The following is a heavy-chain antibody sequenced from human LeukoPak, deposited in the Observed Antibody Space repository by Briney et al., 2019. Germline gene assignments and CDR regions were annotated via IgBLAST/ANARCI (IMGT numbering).Heavy chain of an antibody. CDR3: AGICSSTSCDLDY. Sequence: ASAKVSCKASGYTFTGYYMHWVRQAPEQGLEWMGRINPNSGGTNYAQKFQGRVTMTRDTSISTAYMELSRLRSDDTAVYYCAGICSSTSCDLDYWGQGTLVTVSS. CDR2: INPNSGGT. J-gene: IGHJ4*02. CDR1: GYTFTGYY. D-gene: IGHD2-2*01. V-gene: IGHV1-2*06.